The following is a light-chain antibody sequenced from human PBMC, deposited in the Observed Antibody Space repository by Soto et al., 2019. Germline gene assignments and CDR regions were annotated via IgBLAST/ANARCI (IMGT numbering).Light chain of an antibody. J-gene: IGLJ3*02. Sequence: QSALTQPASVSGSPGQSITISCTGIISDAGGYNYVSWYQQHPGKAPKLMIYDVTNRPSGVSDRFSGSKSGNTASLTISGLQAEDEADYYCSSHTSGVVFGGGTKLTVL. CDR2: DVT. CDR3: SSHTSGVV. CDR1: ISDAGGYNY. V-gene: IGLV2-14*03.